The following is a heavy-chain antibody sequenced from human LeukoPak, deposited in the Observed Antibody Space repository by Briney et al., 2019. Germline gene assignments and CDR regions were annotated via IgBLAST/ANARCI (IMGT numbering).Heavy chain of an antibody. CDR3: ASMRLRYFDWLSGGRVDV. J-gene: IGHJ6*04. CDR2: ISSSSSYI. Sequence: GGSLRLSCTDSGFTFSRYGMNWVRQAPGKGLEWVSSISSSSSYIYYADSVKGRFTISRDNAKNSLYLQMNSLRAEDTAVYYCASMRLRYFDWLSGGRVDVWGKGTTVTVSS. CDR1: GFTFSRYG. V-gene: IGHV3-21*01. D-gene: IGHD3-9*01.